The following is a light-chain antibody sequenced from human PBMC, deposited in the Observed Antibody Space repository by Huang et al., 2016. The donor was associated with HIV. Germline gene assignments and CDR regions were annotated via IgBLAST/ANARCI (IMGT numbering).Light chain of an antibody. Sequence: DIQMTQSPSTLSASVGDRVTITCRASQSINNWLAWYQQNPGKAPKLLIYKASTLESGGPSRFSGSGSGTEFTLTISSLQPDDFATYYCQQYNGYPFTFGQGTKLEI. J-gene: IGKJ2*01. V-gene: IGKV1-5*03. CDR1: QSINNW. CDR2: KAS. CDR3: QQYNGYPFT.